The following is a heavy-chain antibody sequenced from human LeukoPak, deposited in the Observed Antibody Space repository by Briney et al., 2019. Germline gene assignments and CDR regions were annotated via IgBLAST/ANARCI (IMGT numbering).Heavy chain of an antibody. D-gene: IGHD3-22*01. CDR3: ARSYYDSSGSFDY. J-gene: IGHJ4*02. CDR1: GGSISSYY. V-gene: IGHV4-59*01. Sequence: SETLSLTCTVSGGSISSYYWSWIRQPPGKGPEWIGYIYYSGSTNYNPSLKSRVTISVDTSKNQFSLKLSSVTAADTAVYYCARSYYDSSGSFDYWGQGTLVTVSS. CDR2: IYYSGST.